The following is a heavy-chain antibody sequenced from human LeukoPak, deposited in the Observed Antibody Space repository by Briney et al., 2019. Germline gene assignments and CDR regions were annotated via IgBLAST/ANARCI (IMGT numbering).Heavy chain of an antibody. CDR3: AKEDGSFDV. Sequence: PGGSLRLSCAATGFTFSNKAMHWVRQAPGKGLEWVAFIQYDGSNKYDADSVEGRFTISRDNSKNMLFLQMNSLRVEDTAVYYCAKEDGSFDVWGQGTMVTVSS. CDR1: GFTFSNKA. V-gene: IGHV3-30*02. D-gene: IGHD3-10*01. J-gene: IGHJ3*01. CDR2: IQYDGSNK.